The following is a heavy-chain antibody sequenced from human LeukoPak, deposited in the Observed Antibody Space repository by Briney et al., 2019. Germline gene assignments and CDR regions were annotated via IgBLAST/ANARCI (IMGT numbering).Heavy chain of an antibody. J-gene: IGHJ4*02. D-gene: IGHD7-27*01. CDR2: ISSSGSTI. CDR1: GFTFSSYE. V-gene: IGHV3-48*03. CDR3: ARDSFVGLGRNYFDY. Sequence: PGASLRLSCAASGFTFSSYEMNWVRQAPGKGLEWVSYISSSGSTIYYADSVKGRFTISRDNAKNSLYLQMNSLRAEDTAVYYCARDSFVGLGRNYFDYWVQGTLVTVSS.